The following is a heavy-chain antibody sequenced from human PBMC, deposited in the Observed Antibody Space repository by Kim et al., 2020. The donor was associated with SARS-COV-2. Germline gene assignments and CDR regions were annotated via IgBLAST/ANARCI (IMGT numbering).Heavy chain of an antibody. D-gene: IGHD3-10*01. CDR3: ARHHSQGMFVLQNLYYFDY. CDR2: IYYSGST. J-gene: IGHJ4*02. V-gene: IGHV4-59*08. CDR1: GGSISSYY. Sequence: SETLSLTCTVSGGSISSYYWSWIRQPPGKGLEWIGYIYYSGSTNYNPSLKSRVTISVDTSKNQFSLKLSSVTAADTAVYYCARHHSQGMFVLQNLYYFDYWGQGTLVTVSS.